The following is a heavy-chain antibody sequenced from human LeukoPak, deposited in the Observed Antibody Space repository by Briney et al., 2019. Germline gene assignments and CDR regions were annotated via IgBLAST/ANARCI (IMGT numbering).Heavy chain of an antibody. D-gene: IGHD3-10*01. Sequence: SETLSLTCTVSGGSISSYYWSWIRQPPGKGLEWIGYIYYSGSTNYNPSLKSRVTISVDTSKNQFSLKLSSVTAADTAVYYCARHEYGLGSRNWGQGTLVTVSS. CDR2: IYYSGST. J-gene: IGHJ4*02. CDR1: GGSISSYY. V-gene: IGHV4-59*01. CDR3: ARHEYGLGSRN.